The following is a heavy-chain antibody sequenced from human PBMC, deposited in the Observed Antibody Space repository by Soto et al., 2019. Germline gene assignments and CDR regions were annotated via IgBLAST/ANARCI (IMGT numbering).Heavy chain of an antibody. V-gene: IGHV3-30*18. CDR2: ISYDGSNK. Sequence: GGSLRLSCAASGFTFSSYGMHWVRQAPGNGLEWVAVISYDGSNKYYADSVKGRFTISRDNYKNTLYLQMNSLRAEDTAVYYCAKDLVATIYYPLDAFDIWGQGTMVTVSS. D-gene: IGHD5-12*01. J-gene: IGHJ3*02. CDR3: AKDLVATIYYPLDAFDI. CDR1: GFTFSSYG.